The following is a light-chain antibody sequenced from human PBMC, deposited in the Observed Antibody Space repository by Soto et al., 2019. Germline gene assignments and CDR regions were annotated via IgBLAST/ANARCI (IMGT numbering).Light chain of an antibody. J-gene: IGLJ3*02. CDR2: END. Sequence: QSVLTQPPSVSAAPGQKVTISCSGSNSNIGNDYVAWYQQLPGTAPRLLIYENDKRPSGIPDRFSGSKSGTSATLGITGLQTGDEAAYYCRTWDSSLSTWVFGGGTKLTVL. CDR1: NSNIGNDY. CDR3: RTWDSSLSTWV. V-gene: IGLV1-51*02.